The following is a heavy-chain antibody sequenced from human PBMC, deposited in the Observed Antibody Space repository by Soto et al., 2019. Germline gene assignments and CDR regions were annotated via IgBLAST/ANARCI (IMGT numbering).Heavy chain of an antibody. CDR3: ARETEEYRGRPRVPTWFAP. CDR2: IYHSGST. D-gene: IGHD2-2*01. J-gene: IGHJ5*02. V-gene: IGHV4-4*02. Sequence: PSETLSLTCAVSSGSISSSNWWSWVRQPPGKGLEWIGEIYHSGSTNYNPSLKSRVTISVDKSKNQFSLKLSSVTAADTAVYYCARETEEYRGRPRVPTWFAPWAPEPLATVTS. CDR1: SGSISSSNW.